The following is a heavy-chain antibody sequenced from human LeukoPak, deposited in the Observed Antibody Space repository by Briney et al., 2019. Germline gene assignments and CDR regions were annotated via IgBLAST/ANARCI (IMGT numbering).Heavy chain of an antibody. CDR1: GFTFSTYS. V-gene: IGHV3-21*01. CDR2: ISRSSSYM. J-gene: IGHJ4*02. Sequence: GGSLRLSCAASGFTFSTYSMNWVRQAPGKGLEWVSSISRSSSYMFYADSVKGRFTISRDNAKNSLYLQMNSLRAEDTAVYFCARDSGSSSWYSLDYWGQGTLVTVPS. D-gene: IGHD6-13*01. CDR3: ARDSGSSSWYSLDY.